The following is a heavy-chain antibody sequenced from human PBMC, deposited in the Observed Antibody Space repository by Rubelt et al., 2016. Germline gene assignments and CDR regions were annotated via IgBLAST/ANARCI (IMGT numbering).Heavy chain of an antibody. Sequence: QVQLQESGPGLVKPSETLSLSCTVSGGSITDGTYYWTWIRQPPGKGLEWIGNIYYSGSTDYNPSLKSRVTISVDTSKKQFSRKVRCVTAADTAVYYCARTSGYNYDEAFDIWGQGTMVTVSS. D-gene: IGHD5-12*01. CDR1: GGSITDGTYY. V-gene: IGHV4-39*07. J-gene: IGHJ3*02. CDR2: IYYSGST. CDR3: ARTSGYNYDEAFDI.